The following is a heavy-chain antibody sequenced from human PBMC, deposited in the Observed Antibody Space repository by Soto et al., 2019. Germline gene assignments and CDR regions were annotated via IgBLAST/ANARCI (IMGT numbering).Heavy chain of an antibody. Sequence: ASVKVSCKASGYTLTSYYMHWVRQAPGQGLEWMGIINPSGGSTSYAQKFQGRVTMTRDTSTSTVYMELSSLRSEDTAVYYCARGGRMIVVVITPFDYWGQGTLVTVSS. J-gene: IGHJ4*02. CDR2: INPSGGST. V-gene: IGHV1-46*01. CDR1: GYTLTSYY. CDR3: ARGGRMIVVVITPFDY. D-gene: IGHD3-22*01.